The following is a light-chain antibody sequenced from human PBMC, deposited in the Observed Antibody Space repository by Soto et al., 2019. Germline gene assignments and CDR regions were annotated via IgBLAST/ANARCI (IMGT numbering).Light chain of an antibody. Sequence: HSVLTQPASVSGSAGQSITISCSGTMRDVGAYNLVSWYQQHPGTAPKLIIYEVRNRPSGISSRFSGSRSGNTASLTISGLQSEDEGDYYCSVYTARSTLVFGGGTKVTVL. CDR3: SVYTARSTLV. CDR2: EVR. V-gene: IGLV2-14*01. CDR1: MRDVGAYNL. J-gene: IGLJ3*02.